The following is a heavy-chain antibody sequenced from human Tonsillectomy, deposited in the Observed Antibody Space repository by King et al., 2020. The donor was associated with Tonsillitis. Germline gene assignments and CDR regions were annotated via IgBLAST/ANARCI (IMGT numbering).Heavy chain of an antibody. J-gene: IGHJ6*03. D-gene: IGHD2-15*01. V-gene: IGHV3-33*01. CDR3: ARGEVVVVDYYYMDV. CDR1: GFTFSSYG. CDR2: IWYDGRNK. Sequence: VQLVESGGGVVQPGRSLRLSCAASGFTFSSYGMHWVRQAPGKGLEWVAVIWYDGRNKYYADSVKGRFTISRDNSKNTLYLQMNSLSAEDTAVYYCARGEVVVVDYYYMDVWGKGTTVTVSS.